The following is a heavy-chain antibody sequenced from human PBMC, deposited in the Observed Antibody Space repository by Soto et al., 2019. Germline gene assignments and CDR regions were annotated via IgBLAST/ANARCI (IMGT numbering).Heavy chain of an antibody. J-gene: IGHJ4*02. V-gene: IGHV1-3*01. Sequence: XAVKVSCKASVCTFTSYAMHWVRQAPGQSLEGVGWINAGNGNTKYSQKFQGRVPITRATSASTAYMELSRLRSEDTAVYYCARMDNWGQGPLVTVSS. CDR2: INAGNGNT. CDR1: VCTFTSYA. CDR3: ARMDN.